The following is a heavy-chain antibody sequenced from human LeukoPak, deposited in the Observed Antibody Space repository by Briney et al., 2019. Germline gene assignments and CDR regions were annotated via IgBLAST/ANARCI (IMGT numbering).Heavy chain of an antibody. CDR1: GFTVSSYA. CDR3: AKDPITMVRGVSGRRSGGGYYFDY. CDR2: ISGSGGST. V-gene: IGHV3-23*01. J-gene: IGHJ4*02. Sequence: GGSLRLSCAASGFTVSSYAMSWVRQAPGKGLEWVSAISGSGGSTYYADSVKGRFTISRDNSKNTLYLQMNSLRAEDTAVHYCAKDPITMVRGVSGRRSGGGYYFDYWGQGTLVTVSS. D-gene: IGHD3-10*01.